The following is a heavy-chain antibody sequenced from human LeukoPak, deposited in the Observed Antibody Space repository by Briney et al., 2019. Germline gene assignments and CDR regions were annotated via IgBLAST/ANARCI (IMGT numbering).Heavy chain of an antibody. V-gene: IGHV5-10-1*01. CDR1: GYSFTTYW. J-gene: IGHJ4*02. CDR2: IESSDSYT. CDR3: ARHAKAYGSSCDY. Sequence: GESLRISCKGSGYSFTTYWISWVRQTPGKGLEWMGRIESSDSYTNYSPSFQGHVTISADKSFSTAYLQWTSLKATDTAMYYCARHAKAYGSSCDYWGQGTLVTV. D-gene: IGHD6-13*01.